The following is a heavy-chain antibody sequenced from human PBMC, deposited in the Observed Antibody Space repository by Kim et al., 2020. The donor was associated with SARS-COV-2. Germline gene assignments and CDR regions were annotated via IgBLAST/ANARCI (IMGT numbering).Heavy chain of an antibody. D-gene: IGHD2-15*01. V-gene: IGHV4-39*01. CDR3: ARRYCSGGSCSDY. J-gene: IGHJ4*02. Sequence: YSPSRKSRVPISVDTSKNQFSLKLSSVTAADTAVDYCARRYCSGGSCSDYWGQGTLVTVSS.